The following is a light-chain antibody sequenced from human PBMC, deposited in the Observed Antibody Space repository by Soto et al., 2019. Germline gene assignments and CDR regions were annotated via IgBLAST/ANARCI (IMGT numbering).Light chain of an antibody. J-gene: IGLJ3*02. Sequence: QAVVTQPPSASGTPGQRVTISCSGSTSNIGSNCIYWYQQLPGTAPKLLIYNYVQRLSGVPDRFSGSKSGTSASLAISGLRSEDEADYYCAAWDDSLTVFGGGTKLTVL. CDR2: NYV. CDR3: AAWDDSLTV. V-gene: IGLV1-47*02. CDR1: TSNIGSNC.